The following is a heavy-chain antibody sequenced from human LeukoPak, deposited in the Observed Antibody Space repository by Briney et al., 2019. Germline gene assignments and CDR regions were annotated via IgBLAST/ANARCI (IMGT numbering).Heavy chain of an antibody. CDR2: IYYSGST. V-gene: IGHV4-61*01. Sequence: SETLSLTCTVSGGSVSSGSYYWSWIRQPPGKGLEWIGYIYYSGSTNYNPSLKSRVTISVDTSKNQFSLKLSSVTAADTAVYYCARERSYDSSGLYDYWGQGTLVTVSS. CDR1: GGSVSSGSYY. D-gene: IGHD3-22*01. J-gene: IGHJ4*02. CDR3: ARERSYDSSGLYDY.